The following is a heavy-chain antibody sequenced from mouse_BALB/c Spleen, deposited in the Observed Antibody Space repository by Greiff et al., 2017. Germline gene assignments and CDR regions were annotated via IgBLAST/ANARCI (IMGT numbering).Heavy chain of an antibody. J-gene: IGHJ2*01. Sequence: DVKLQESGPGLVKPSQSLSLTCTVTGYSITSDYAWNWIRQFPGNKLEWMGYISYSGSTSYNPSLKSRISITRDTSKNQFFLQLNSVTTEDTATYYCARSDDYFDYWGQGTTLTVSS. CDR1: GYSITSDYA. CDR2: ISYSGST. D-gene: IGHD2-3*01. CDR3: ARSDDYFDY. V-gene: IGHV3-2*02.